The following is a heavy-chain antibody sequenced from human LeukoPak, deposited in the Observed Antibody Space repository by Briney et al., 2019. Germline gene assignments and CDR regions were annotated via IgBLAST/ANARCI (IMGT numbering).Heavy chain of an antibody. CDR2: IYYSEST. Sequence: SETLSLTCTVSGGSISSYYWSWIRQPPGKGLEWIGYIYYSESTNYNPSLKSRVTISVDTSKNQFSLKLSSVTAADTAVYYCARGSRWRFGEFSGFNWFDPWGQGTLVTVSS. D-gene: IGHD3-10*01. CDR1: GGSISSYY. J-gene: IGHJ5*02. CDR3: ARGSRWRFGEFSGFNWFDP. V-gene: IGHV4-59*08.